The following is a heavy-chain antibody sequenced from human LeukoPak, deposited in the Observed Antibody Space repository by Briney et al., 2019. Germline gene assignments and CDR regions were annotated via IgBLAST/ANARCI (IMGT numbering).Heavy chain of an antibody. D-gene: IGHD3-10*01. J-gene: IGHJ4*02. V-gene: IGHV3-7*04. CDR2: IKQDGSEK. CDR1: GFTFSSYW. CDR3: ARDGDYYGSGSYPDY. Sequence: PGGSLRLSCAASGFTFSSYWMSWVRQAPGKGLEWVANIKQDGSEKYYVDSVKGRFTISRDNAKNSLYLQMNSLRAEDTAVYYCARDGDYYGSGSYPDYWGQGTLVTVSS.